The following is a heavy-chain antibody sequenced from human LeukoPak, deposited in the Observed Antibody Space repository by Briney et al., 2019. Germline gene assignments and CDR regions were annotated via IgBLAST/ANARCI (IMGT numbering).Heavy chain of an antibody. V-gene: IGHV3-23*01. Sequence: GGSLRLSCAASGFTFSSYAMSWVRQPPGKGLEWVSAISGSGGSTYYADSVKGRFTISRDNSKNTLYLQMNSLRGEDTAVYYCAKTPRYCSGTSCYAGYFDYWGQGTLVTVSS. D-gene: IGHD2-2*01. CDR2: ISGSGGST. J-gene: IGHJ4*02. CDR3: AKTPRYCSGTSCYAGYFDY. CDR1: GFTFSSYA.